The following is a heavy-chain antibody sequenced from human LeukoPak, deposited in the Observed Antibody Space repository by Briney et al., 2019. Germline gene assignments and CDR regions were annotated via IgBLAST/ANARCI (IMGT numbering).Heavy chain of an antibody. CDR3: ATTIAAAGTLDY. D-gene: IGHD6-13*01. CDR2: IIPIFGTA. V-gene: IGHV1-69*13. J-gene: IGHJ4*02. Sequence: AASVKVSCKASGGTFSSCAISWVRQAPGQGLEWMGGIIPIFGTANYAQKFQGRVTITADESTSTAYMELSSLRSEDTAVYYCATTIAAAGTLDYWGQGTLVTVSS. CDR1: GGTFSSCA.